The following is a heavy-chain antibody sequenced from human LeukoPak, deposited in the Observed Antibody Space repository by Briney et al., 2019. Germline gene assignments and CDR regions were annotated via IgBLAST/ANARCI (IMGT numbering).Heavy chain of an antibody. CDR2: MNPNSGNT. J-gene: IGHJ6*04. CDR3: ARGLVMAEDV. CDR1: GYTLTGYY. Sequence: ASVKVSCKASGYTLTGYYMHWVRQAPGQGLEWMGWMNPNSGNTGYAQKFQGRVTMTRNTSISTAYMELSSLRSEDTAVYYCARGLVMAEDVWGKGTTVTISS. D-gene: IGHD2-8*01. V-gene: IGHV1-8*02.